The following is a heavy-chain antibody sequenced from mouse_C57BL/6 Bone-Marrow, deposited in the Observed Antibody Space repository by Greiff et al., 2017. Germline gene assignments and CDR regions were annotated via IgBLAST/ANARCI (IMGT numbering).Heavy chain of an antibody. CDR2: IYPGRGST. CDR3: AREARQLRLERDAMDY. V-gene: IGHV1-55*01. CDR1: GYTFTSYW. D-gene: IGHD3-2*02. Sequence: VQLQQSGAELVKPGASVKMSCKASGYTFTSYWITWVKQRPGQGLEWIGDIYPGRGSTNYNEKFKGKATLTVDTSSSTAYMQLSSLTSEDSAVYYCAREARQLRLERDAMDYWGQGTSVTVSS. J-gene: IGHJ4*01.